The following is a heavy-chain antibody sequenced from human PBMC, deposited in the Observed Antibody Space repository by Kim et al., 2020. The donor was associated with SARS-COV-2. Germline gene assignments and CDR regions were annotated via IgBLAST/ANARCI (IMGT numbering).Heavy chain of an antibody. D-gene: IGHD5-12*01. V-gene: IGHV3-43*01. CDR3: AKDMFSGIDGYNSFYFQH. CDR2: ISWDGGST. CDR1: GFTFDDYT. J-gene: IGHJ1*01. Sequence: GGSLRLSCAASGFTFDDYTMHWVRQAPGKGLEWVSLISWDGGSTYYADSVKGRFTISRDNSKNSLYLQMNSLRTEDTALYYCAKDMFSGIDGYNSFYFQHWGQGTLVTVSS.